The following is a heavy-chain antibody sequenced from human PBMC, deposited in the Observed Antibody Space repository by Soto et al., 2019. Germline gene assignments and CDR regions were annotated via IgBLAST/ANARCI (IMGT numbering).Heavy chain of an antibody. CDR2: IYYSGST. J-gene: IGHJ4*02. CDR1: GGSISSGDYY. V-gene: IGHV4-30-4*01. Sequence: SETLSLTCTVSGGSISSGDYYWSWIRQPPGKGLEWIGYIYYSGSTYYNPSLKSRVTISVDTSKNQFSLKLSSVTAADTAVYYCARGFRPRKYYDSSGYSVDYWGQGTLVTVSS. D-gene: IGHD3-22*01. CDR3: ARGFRPRKYYDSSGYSVDY.